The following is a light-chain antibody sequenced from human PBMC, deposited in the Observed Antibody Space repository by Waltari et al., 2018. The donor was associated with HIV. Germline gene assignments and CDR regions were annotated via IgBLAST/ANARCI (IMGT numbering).Light chain of an antibody. CDR1: QSVSSN. Sequence: EIVMTQSPATLSVSPGERATLSCRASQSVSSNLAWYQQKPGQAPRLLIYGASTRATGIPARFSGSGSGTEFTLTISSLQSEDFAVYYCQQYNNWPPRVTFGQGTRLEIK. V-gene: IGKV3-15*01. J-gene: IGKJ5*01. CDR3: QQYNNWPPRVT. CDR2: GAS.